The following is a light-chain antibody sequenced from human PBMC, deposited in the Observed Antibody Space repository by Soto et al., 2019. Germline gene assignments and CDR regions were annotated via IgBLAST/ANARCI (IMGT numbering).Light chain of an antibody. CDR1: SSNIGGNS. Sequence: QSVMTQPTSVSAAPGQRVTISCSGSSSNIGGNSVSWYQQLPGTAPKLLIYDDNKRPSGIPDRFSGSKSGTSATPGITGFQTGDEADYYCGSWDSSLSAYVFGTGTKLTVL. V-gene: IGLV1-51*01. CDR2: DDN. J-gene: IGLJ1*01. CDR3: GSWDSSLSAYV.